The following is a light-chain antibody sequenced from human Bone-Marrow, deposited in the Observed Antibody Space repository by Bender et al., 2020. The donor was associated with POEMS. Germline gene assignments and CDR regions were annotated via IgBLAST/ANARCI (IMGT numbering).Light chain of an antibody. J-gene: IGLJ3*02. Sequence: QSVLTQPPSASGTPGQRVTISCSGSSSKFGSYPVNWYQQLPGAAPKLVIFNNSQRPSGVPDRFSGSNSGTSASLAISGLLADDEADLCCATWDDSLNGWGFGGGTKLTVL. V-gene: IGLV1-44*01. CDR3: ATWDDSLNGWG. CDR2: NNS. CDR1: SSKFGSYP.